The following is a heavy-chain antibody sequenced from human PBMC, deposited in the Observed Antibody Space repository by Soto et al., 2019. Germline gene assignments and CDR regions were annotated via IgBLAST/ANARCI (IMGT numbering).Heavy chain of an antibody. V-gene: IGHV3-30*18. Sequence: VAVISYDGSNKYYADSVKGRFTISRDNSKNTLYLQMNSLRAEDTAVYYCAKAASKAVGANTWGQGTLVTVSS. D-gene: IGHD1-26*01. J-gene: IGHJ5*02. CDR2: ISYDGSNK. CDR3: AKAASKAVGANT.